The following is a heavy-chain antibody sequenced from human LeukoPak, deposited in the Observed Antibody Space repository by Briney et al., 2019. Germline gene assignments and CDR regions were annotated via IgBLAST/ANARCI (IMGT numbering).Heavy chain of an antibody. CDR3: ARDGVVRGVIIIY. V-gene: IGHV3-7*01. D-gene: IGHD3-10*01. CDR1: GFTFSSYW. Sequence: GSLRLSCAASGFTFSSYWMSWVRQAPGKGLEWVANIKQDGSEKYYVDSVKGRFTISRDNAKNSLYLQMNSLRAEDTAVYCCARDGVVRGVIIIYWGQGTLVTVSS. J-gene: IGHJ4*02. CDR2: IKQDGSEK.